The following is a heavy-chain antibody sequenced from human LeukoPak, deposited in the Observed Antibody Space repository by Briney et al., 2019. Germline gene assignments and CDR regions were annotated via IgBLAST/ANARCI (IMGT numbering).Heavy chain of an antibody. V-gene: IGHV3-30*02. CDR1: GFTFRSFG. D-gene: IGHD5-18*01. J-gene: IGHJ4*02. CDR3: AKGYGESHFDS. CDR2: IRFDGSNQ. Sequence: GGSLRLSCAASGFTFRSFGMHFVRQAPGKGLKWVAFIRFDGSNQYYTDSVKGRFTISRDNSNNTLFLQMNNLRGDDTAVYLCAKGYGESHFDSWGQGTLVTVSS.